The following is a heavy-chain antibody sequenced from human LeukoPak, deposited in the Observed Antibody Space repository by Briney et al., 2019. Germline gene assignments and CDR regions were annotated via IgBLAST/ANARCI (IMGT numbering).Heavy chain of an antibody. CDR2: IYYRGSI. D-gene: IGHD3-10*01. V-gene: IGHV4-30-4*01. J-gene: IGHJ4*02. CDR3: ARDSALLWSGELDS. CDR1: GGSISSGDYY. Sequence: SQGLSLTCSVSGGSISSGDYYWSWIRQTPGKGLEWIGTIYYRGSINYNASLKSRITISLDTSRNQFSLKLTSVTAADTAVYFCARDSALLWSGELDSWGQGTVVTPSA.